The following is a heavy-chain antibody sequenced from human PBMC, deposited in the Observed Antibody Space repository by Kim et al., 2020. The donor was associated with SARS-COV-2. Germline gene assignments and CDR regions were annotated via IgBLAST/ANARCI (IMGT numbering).Heavy chain of an antibody. CDR1: GGSISSGGYY. J-gene: IGHJ4*02. CDR2: IYYSGST. V-gene: IGHV4-31*03. D-gene: IGHD3-22*01. CDR3: ARVHDYYGAW. Sequence: SETLSLTCTVSGGSISSGGYYWSWIRQLPGKGLEWIGYIYYSGSTSYNPSLRSRVTISVDTSKNQFSLKLSSVTAADTAVYYCARVHDYYGAWWGQGTLVTVSS.